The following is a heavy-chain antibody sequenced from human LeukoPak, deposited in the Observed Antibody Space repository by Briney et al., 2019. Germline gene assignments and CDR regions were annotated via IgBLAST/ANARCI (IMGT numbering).Heavy chain of an antibody. CDR3: ARQWLVSPLFDY. V-gene: IGHV4-39*01. CDR1: GGSISSSNYF. Sequence: SETLSLACSVSGGSISSSNYFWGWIRQPPGKGLEWIGRIYYSGSTHYNPSLRSRVTVSVHTSKNQLSLKLSSVTAADTAVYYCARQWLVSPLFDYWGQGTLVTVSS. J-gene: IGHJ4*02. CDR2: IYYSGST. D-gene: IGHD6-19*01.